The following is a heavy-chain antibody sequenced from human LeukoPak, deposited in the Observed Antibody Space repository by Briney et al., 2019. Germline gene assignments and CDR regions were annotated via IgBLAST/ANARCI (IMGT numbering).Heavy chain of an antibody. D-gene: IGHD4-11*01. V-gene: IGHV1-46*01. CDR1: GYTFTSYY. Sequence: ASVKASCKASGYTFTSYYMHWVRQAPGQGLEWMGIINPSGGSTSYAQKFQGRVTMTRDTSTSTVYMELSSLRSEDTAVYYCAVFYSNSPGWFDPWGQGTLVTVSS. CDR2: INPSGGST. CDR3: AVFYSNSPGWFDP. J-gene: IGHJ5*02.